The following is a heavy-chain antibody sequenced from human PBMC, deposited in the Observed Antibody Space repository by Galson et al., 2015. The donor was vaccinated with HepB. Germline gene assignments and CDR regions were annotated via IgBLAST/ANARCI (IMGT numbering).Heavy chain of an antibody. CDR3: ARYIAAAGNYYYGMDV. Sequence: SLRLSCAASGFTFSSYSMNWVRQAPGKGLEWVSSISSSSSYIYYADSVKGRFTISRDNAKNSLYLQMNSLRAEDTAVYYCARYIAAAGNYYYGMDVWGQGTTVTVSS. CDR1: GFTFSSYS. D-gene: IGHD6-13*01. V-gene: IGHV3-21*01. J-gene: IGHJ6*02. CDR2: ISSSSSYI.